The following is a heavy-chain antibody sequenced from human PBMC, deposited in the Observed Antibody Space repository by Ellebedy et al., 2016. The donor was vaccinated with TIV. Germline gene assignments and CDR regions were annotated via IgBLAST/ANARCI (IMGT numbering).Heavy chain of an antibody. CDR2: ISYDGSNK. J-gene: IGHJ4*02. V-gene: IGHV3-30*01. CDR3: ARDGGIGMD. D-gene: IGHD6-13*01. Sequence: PGGSLRLSCAASGFTFSSYAMHWVRQAPGKGLEWVAVISYDGSNKYYADSVKGRFTISRDNSKNTLYLQMNSLRAEDTAVYYCARDGGIGMDWGQGTLVTVSS. CDR1: GFTFSSYA.